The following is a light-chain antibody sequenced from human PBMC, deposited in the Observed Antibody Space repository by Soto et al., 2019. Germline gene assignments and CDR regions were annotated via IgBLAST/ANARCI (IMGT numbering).Light chain of an antibody. CDR2: GNS. J-gene: IGLJ2*01. CDR3: QSYDSSLSGSRV. CDR1: SSNNGAGYD. V-gene: IGLV1-40*01. Sequence: QSVLTQPPSVSGAPGQRVTISCTGSSSNNGAGYDVHWYQQLPGTAPKLLIYGNSNRPSGVPDRFSGSKSGTSASLDSTGLQAEDEADYSCQSYDSSLSGSRVFGGGTKLTVL.